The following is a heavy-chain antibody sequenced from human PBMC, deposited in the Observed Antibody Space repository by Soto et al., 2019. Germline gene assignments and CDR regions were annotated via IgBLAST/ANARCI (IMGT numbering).Heavy chain of an antibody. CDR2: ISAYNGNT. J-gene: IGHJ6*03. V-gene: IGHV1-18*04. CDR3: ARGGVAYDYYYYMDV. D-gene: IGHD2-8*01. CDR1: GYTFTSYY. Sequence: ASVKVSCKASGYTFTSYYMHWVRQAPGQGLEWMGWISAYNGNTNYAQKLQGRVTMTTDTSTSTAYMELRSLRSDDTAVYYCARGGVAYDYYYYMDVWGKGTTVTVSS.